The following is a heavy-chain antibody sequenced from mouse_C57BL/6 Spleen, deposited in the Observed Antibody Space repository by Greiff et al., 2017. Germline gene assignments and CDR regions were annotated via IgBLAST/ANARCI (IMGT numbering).Heavy chain of an antibody. V-gene: IGHV5-17*01. CDR2: ISSGSSTI. CDR3: ARPLTGTYWYFDV. CDR1: GFTFSDYG. D-gene: IGHD4-1*01. J-gene: IGHJ1*03. Sequence: EVQRVESGGGLVKPGGSLKLSCAASGFTFSDYGMHWVRQAPEKGLEWVAYISSGSSTIYYADTVKGRFTISRDNAKNTLFLQMTSLRSEDTAMYYCARPLTGTYWYFDVWGTGTTVTVSS.